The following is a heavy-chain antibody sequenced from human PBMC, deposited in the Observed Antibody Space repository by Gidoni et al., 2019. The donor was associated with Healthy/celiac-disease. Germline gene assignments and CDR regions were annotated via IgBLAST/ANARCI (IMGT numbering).Heavy chain of an antibody. D-gene: IGHD2-15*01. Sequence: VQLLESGGGLVQPGGSLSLSWAASGFPFSSYAMSWVRQAPGKGLEWVSAISGSGGSTYYADSVKGRFTISRDNSKNTLYLQMNSLRAEDTAVYYCAKDRLVVVAAPFDYWGQGTLVTVSS. CDR2: ISGSGGST. CDR1: GFPFSSYA. CDR3: AKDRLVVVAAPFDY. J-gene: IGHJ4*02. V-gene: IGHV3-23*01.